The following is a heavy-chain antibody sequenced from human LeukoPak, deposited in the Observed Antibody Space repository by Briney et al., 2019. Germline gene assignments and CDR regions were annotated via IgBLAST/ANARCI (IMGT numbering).Heavy chain of an antibody. CDR2: IYYSGST. Sequence: PSETLSLTCTVSGGSISSSSYYWGWIRQPPGKGLEWIGSIYYSGSTYYNPSLKSRVTISVDTSKNQFSLKLSSVTAADTAVYYCARQMGTQGSGSYYTFYFDYWGQGTLVTVSS. CDR1: GGSISSSSYY. J-gene: IGHJ4*02. V-gene: IGHV4-39*01. CDR3: ARQMGTQGSGSYYTFYFDY. D-gene: IGHD3-10*01.